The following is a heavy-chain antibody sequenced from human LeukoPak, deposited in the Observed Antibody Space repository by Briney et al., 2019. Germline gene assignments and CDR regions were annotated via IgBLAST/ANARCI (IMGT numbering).Heavy chain of an antibody. CDR2: INHSGST. CDR1: GGSFSGYY. Sequence: SETLSLTCAVYGGSFSGYYWSWIRQPPGKGLEWIGEINHSGSTNYNPSLKSRVTISVATSKNQFSLKLSSVTAADTAVYYCARASYDFWSGYPTRFDYWGQGTLVTVSS. J-gene: IGHJ4*02. D-gene: IGHD3-3*01. V-gene: IGHV4-34*01. CDR3: ARASYDFWSGYPTRFDY.